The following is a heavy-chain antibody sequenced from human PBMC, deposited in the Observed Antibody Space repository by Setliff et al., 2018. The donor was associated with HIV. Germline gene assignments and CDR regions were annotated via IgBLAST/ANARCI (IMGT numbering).Heavy chain of an antibody. J-gene: IGHJ3*02. CDR2: IIPILGIA. D-gene: IGHD3-10*01. CDR1: RGTFSSYG. V-gene: IGHV1-69*10. Sequence: SVKVSCKASRGTFSSYGFNWVRQAPGQGLEGMGEIIPILGIANYAQKFKGRVTITADKSTSTVYMELRSLRSEDTAVYYCAKTDGGAIHDAFDIWGQGTMVTVSS. CDR3: AKTDGGAIHDAFDI.